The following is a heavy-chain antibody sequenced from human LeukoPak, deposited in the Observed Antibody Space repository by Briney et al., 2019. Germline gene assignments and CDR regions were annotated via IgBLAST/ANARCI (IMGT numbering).Heavy chain of an antibody. J-gene: IGHJ4*02. CDR2: IWYDGSNK. D-gene: IGHD6-13*01. V-gene: IGHV3-33*06. CDR3: AKSRAADTTLLFDY. CDR1: GFTFSSYG. Sequence: GGSLRLSCAASGFTFSSYGMHWVRQAPGKGLEWVAVIWYDGSNKYYADSVKGRFTISRDNSKNTLYLQMSSLRAEDTAVYYCAKSRAADTTLLFDYWGQGTLVTVSS.